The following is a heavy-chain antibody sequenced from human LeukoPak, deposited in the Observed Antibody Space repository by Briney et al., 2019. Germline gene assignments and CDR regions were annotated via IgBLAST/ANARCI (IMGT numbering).Heavy chain of an antibody. Sequence: ASVKVSCKASGYTFTSYGISWVRQAPGQGLEWMGWISAYNGNTNYAQKLQGRVTMTTDTSTSTAYMELSSLRSEDTAVYYCARVNYYGSGSYAPADYWGQGTLVTVSS. V-gene: IGHV1-18*01. CDR1: GYTFTSYG. J-gene: IGHJ4*02. CDR2: ISAYNGNT. D-gene: IGHD3-10*01. CDR3: ARVNYYGSGSYAPADY.